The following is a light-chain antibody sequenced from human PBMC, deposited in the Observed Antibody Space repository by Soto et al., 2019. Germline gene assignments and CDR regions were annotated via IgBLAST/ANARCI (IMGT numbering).Light chain of an antibody. V-gene: IGKV1-39*01. Sequence: DIQMTQSPSSLSTSVGDRVTITCRASQNLRTYLNWYQQKPGKVPRLLIYAASSLQSGVPSRFSGSGSGTDFTLTISSLQPEDFATYYCQQSYIAPWTFGQGTKVEIK. CDR1: QNLRTY. CDR3: QQSYIAPWT. CDR2: AAS. J-gene: IGKJ1*01.